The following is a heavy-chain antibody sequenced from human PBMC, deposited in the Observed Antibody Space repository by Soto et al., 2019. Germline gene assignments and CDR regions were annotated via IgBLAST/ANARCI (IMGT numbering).Heavy chain of an antibody. CDR1: GGSISSGDYY. Sequence: PSEPLSLTCTVSGGSISSGDYYWSWIRQPPGKGLELIGYIYYSGSTHYNPSLKSRVTISVDTSKNQFSLKLSSVTAADTAVYYCARYIVARYYYYMDVWGQGTTVTVSS. J-gene: IGHJ6*02. CDR2: IYYSGST. CDR3: ARYIVARYYYYMDV. D-gene: IGHD2-15*01. V-gene: IGHV4-30-4*01.